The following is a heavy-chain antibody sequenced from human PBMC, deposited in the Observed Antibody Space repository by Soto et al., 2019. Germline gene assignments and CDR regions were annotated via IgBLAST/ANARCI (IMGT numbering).Heavy chain of an antibody. CDR3: ARGGGMTTVTTNYFDY. D-gene: IGHD4-17*01. V-gene: IGHV1-2*04. J-gene: IGHJ4*02. CDR2: INPNSGGT. Sequence: QVQLVQSGAEVKKPGASVKVSCKASGYTFTGYYMHWVRQAPGQGLEWMEWINPNSGGTNYAQKFQGWVTMTRDTSISTAYMELSRLRSDDTAVYYCARGGGMTTVTTNYFDYWGQGTLVTVSS. CDR1: GYTFTGYY.